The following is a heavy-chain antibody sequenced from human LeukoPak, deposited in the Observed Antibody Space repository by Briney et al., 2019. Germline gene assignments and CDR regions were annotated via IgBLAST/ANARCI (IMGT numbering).Heavy chain of an antibody. V-gene: IGHV4-4*07. CDR1: GGSISSYY. CDR3: ARGGADYDFWSGYYNYWFDP. J-gene: IGHJ5*02. Sequence: SETLSLTCTVSGGSISSYYWSWIRQPAGKGLEWIGRIHTSVRTNYNPSLKSRVTISVDTSKNQFSLKLSSVTAADTAVYYCARGGADYDFWSGYYNYWFDPWGQGTLVTVSS. D-gene: IGHD3-3*01. CDR2: IHTSVRT.